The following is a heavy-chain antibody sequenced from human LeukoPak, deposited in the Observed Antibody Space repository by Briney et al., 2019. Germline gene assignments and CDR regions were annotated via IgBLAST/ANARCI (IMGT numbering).Heavy chain of an antibody. CDR1: GFTFSSYG. D-gene: IGHD6-13*01. CDR3: AKDIGIAAASGFDY. V-gene: IGHV3-30*18. CDR2: ISYDGSNK. J-gene: IGHJ4*02. Sequence: GGSLRLSCAASGFTFSSYGMHWVRQAPGKGLEWVAVISYDGSNKYYADSVKGRFTISRDNSKNTLYLQMNSLRAEDTAVYYCAKDIGIAAASGFDYWGQGTLLTVSS.